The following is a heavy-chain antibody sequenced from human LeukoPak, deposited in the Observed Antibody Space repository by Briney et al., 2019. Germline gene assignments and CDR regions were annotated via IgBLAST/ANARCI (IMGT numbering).Heavy chain of an antibody. V-gene: IGHV3-11*04. D-gene: IGHD5-24*01. CDR2: VSSSGSAT. Sequence: PGGSLRLSCVASGFTFGDYYMNWIRQAPGKGLEWVAKVSSSGSATDYAASVKGRFTVSRDNAENSLFLQMDRLRAEDTAVYYCARGRGEVEMATIKHFQHWGQGTLVTVSS. CDR3: ARGRGEVEMATIKHFQH. J-gene: IGHJ1*01. CDR1: GFTFGDYY.